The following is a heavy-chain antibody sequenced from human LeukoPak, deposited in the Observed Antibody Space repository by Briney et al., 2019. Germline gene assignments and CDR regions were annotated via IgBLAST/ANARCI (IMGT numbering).Heavy chain of an antibody. Sequence: ASVKVSCKASGYTFTTYGISWVRQAPGQGREGMGWISGYNGNTNYAQKLQGRVTMTTDTSTSTAYMELRSLRSDDTAVYYCARDSGDYSKEYDGFDTWGQGTMVTVSS. D-gene: IGHD4-11*01. CDR3: ARDSGDYSKEYDGFDT. CDR1: GYTFTTYG. J-gene: IGHJ3*02. CDR2: ISGYNGNT. V-gene: IGHV1-18*01.